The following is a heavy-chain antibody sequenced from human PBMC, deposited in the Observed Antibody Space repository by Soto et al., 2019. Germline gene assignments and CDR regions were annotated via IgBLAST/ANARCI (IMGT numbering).Heavy chain of an antibody. J-gene: IGHJ4*02. CDR3: ARRTVGYYFDY. Sequence: EVQLVESGGGLVKPGGSLRLSCAASGFTFSSYSMNWVRQAPGKGLEWVSSISSSSSYIYYADSVKGRFTISRDNAMNSLYLQMNSLRAEDTAVYYCARRTVGYYFDYWGQGTLVTVSS. CDR2: ISSSSSYI. D-gene: IGHD3-10*01. V-gene: IGHV3-21*01. CDR1: GFTFSSYS.